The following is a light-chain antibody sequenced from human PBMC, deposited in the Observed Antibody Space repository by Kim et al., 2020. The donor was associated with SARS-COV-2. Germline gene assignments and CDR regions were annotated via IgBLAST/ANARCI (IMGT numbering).Light chain of an antibody. Sequence: SYELTQPPSVSVSPGQTVTITCSGDKLGDKYTSWYQQKPGQSPILVIYQDTKRPSGIPERFSGSNSGNTATLTISGTQAMDEADYYCQAWDSSTRYVFGAGTKVTVL. CDR2: QDT. V-gene: IGLV3-1*01. CDR1: KLGDKY. CDR3: QAWDSSTRYV. J-gene: IGLJ1*01.